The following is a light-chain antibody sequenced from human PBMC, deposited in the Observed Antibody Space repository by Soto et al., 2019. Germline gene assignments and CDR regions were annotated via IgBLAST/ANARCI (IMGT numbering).Light chain of an antibody. J-gene: IGKJ4*01. CDR2: GAS. V-gene: IGKV3-15*01. Sequence: EIVMTQSPATLSVSPGERATLSCRASQSINNNLAWYQQKPGQAPRLLIYGASTRATGIPARFSGSASGTEFTLTISSLQSEDFAVYYCQQSNNWPLTFGGGTK. CDR3: QQSNNWPLT. CDR1: QSINNN.